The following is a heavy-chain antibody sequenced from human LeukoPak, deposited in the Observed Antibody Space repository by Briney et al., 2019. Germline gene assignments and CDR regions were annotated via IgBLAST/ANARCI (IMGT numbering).Heavy chain of an antibody. CDR1: GFTFSSYS. Sequence: GGSLRLSCAASGFTFSSYSMNWVRQPEGKGLEWVSTVGADAATYYPGSVKGRFTITRENAKNTLHLQMNSLRAGDTAVYFCARGNWGYYGSGTYGMDVWGQGTTVTVSS. J-gene: IGHJ6*02. CDR3: ARGNWGYYGSGTYGMDV. CDR2: VGADAAT. D-gene: IGHD3-10*01. V-gene: IGHV3-13*01.